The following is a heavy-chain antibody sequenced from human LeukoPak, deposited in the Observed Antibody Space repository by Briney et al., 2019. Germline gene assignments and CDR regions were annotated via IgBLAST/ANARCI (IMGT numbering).Heavy chain of an antibody. J-gene: IGHJ6*02. CDR2: ISYDGSNK. V-gene: IGHV3-30-3*01. CDR1: GFTFSSYA. Sequence: GGSLRLSCAASGFTFSSYAMHWVRQASGKGLEWVAVISYDGSNKYYADSVKGRFTISRDNSKNTLYLQMNSLRAEDTAVYYCASSTFYYYGMDVWGQGTTVTVSS. CDR3: ASSTFYYYGMDV. D-gene: IGHD2-2*01.